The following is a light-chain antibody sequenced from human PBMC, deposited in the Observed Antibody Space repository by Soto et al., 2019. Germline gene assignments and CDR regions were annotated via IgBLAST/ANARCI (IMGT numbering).Light chain of an antibody. J-gene: IGKJ1*01. V-gene: IGKV3-15*01. CDR3: QQYNNLPPT. CDR1: ERVSTN. CDR2: SAS. Sequence: DIVMTQSPLTLSVSPGEIATLSCRASERVSTNLAWYQQTPGQAPRLLIYSASRRPTDIPVRFSGSGSGAEFTLTISSLQSEDFAIYYCQQYNNLPPTFGQGTKWIS.